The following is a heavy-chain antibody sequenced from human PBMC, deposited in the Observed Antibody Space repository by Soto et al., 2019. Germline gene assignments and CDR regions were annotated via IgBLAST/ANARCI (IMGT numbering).Heavy chain of an antibody. V-gene: IGHV4-39*01. CDR1: GGSISSSSYY. D-gene: IGHD3-10*01. CDR3: ARHFQYYYGSGSYSPGAFDI. CDR2: IYYSGST. J-gene: IGHJ3*02. Sequence: SETLSLTCTVSGGSISSSSYYWGWIRQPPGKGLEWIGSIYYSGSTYYNPSLKSRVTISVDTSKNQFSLKLSSVTAAETAVYYCARHFQYYYGSGSYSPGAFDIWGQGTMVTVSS.